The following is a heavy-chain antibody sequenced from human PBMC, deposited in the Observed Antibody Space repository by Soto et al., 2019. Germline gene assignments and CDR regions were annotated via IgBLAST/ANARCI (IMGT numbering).Heavy chain of an antibody. J-gene: IGHJ6*02. CDR3: ARERYQVISDGMDV. D-gene: IGHD2-2*01. V-gene: IGHV1-2*02. CDR1: GYTFTGYY. Sequence: QVQLVQSGADVKTPGASVRVSCKASGYTFTGYYVHWVREAPGQGLEWMGWINPETGGTSYAQKFQGMVTLSRDTSINTAYLEVSRLRFDDAAVYFCARERYQVISDGMDVWGQGTTVTVSS. CDR2: INPETGGT.